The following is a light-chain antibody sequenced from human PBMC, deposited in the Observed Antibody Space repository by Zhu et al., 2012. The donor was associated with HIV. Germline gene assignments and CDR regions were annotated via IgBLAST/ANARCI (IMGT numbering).Light chain of an antibody. CDR3: QQYSDWPLT. Sequence: VVLTQSPGTLSLSPGETATLSCKANQSVSSTYLAWYQQKPGQAPRLLIYGAFTRATGIPARFSGRGSGTEFTLTISSLQSEDFAVYYCQQYSDWPLTFGGGTKVGSN. CDR2: GAF. V-gene: IGKV3-15*01. J-gene: IGKJ4*01. CDR1: QSVSSTY.